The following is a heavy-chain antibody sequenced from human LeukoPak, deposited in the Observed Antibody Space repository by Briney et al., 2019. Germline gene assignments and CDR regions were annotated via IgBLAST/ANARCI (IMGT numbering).Heavy chain of an antibody. V-gene: IGHV1-2*02. CDR2: INPNSGGT. D-gene: IGHD6-19*01. CDR3: ARDLRYSSGWSASGMDV. Sequence: ASVKVSCKASGYTFTGYYMHWVRQAPGQGPEWMGWINPNSGGTNYAQKFQGRVTMTRDTSISTAYMELSRLRSDDTAVYYCARDLRYSSGWSASGMDVWGKGTTVTISS. CDR1: GYTFTGYY. J-gene: IGHJ6*03.